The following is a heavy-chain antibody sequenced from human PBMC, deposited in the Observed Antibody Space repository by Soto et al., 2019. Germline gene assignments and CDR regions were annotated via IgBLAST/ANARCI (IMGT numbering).Heavy chain of an antibody. J-gene: IGHJ3*02. D-gene: IGHD1-20*01. CDR1: GFPFYSYA. CDR3: VKDRMAYNSVWDPFDI. Sequence: HPWGSLRLSCAASGFPFYSYAMSWVRQAPGKGLGWVSTIGSVGGDTYYADSVKGRFTISRDDSKNTLLLQMNSLRAEDTAVYYCVKDRMAYNSVWDPFDIWGQGTMVTVSS. CDR2: IGSVGGDT. V-gene: IGHV3-23*01.